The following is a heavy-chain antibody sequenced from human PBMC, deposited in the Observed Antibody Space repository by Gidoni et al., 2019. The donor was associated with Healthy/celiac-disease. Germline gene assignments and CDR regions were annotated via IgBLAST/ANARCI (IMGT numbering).Heavy chain of an antibody. CDR2: IYSGGST. J-gene: IGHJ4*02. CDR1: GFTVSSNY. CDR3: ASALGWGYYDSSGYLYY. V-gene: IGHV3-66*02. Sequence: EVQLVESGGGLVQPGGSLRLSCAASGFTVSSNYMSWVRQAPGKGLGWVSIIYSGGSTYYADYVKGRLTISRDNSKNTLYLQMNSLRAEDTAVYYCASALGWGYYDSSGYLYYWGQGTLVTVSS. D-gene: IGHD3-22*01.